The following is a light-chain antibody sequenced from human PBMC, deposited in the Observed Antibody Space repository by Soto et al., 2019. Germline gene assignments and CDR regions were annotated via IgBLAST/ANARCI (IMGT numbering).Light chain of an antibody. V-gene: IGKV3-11*01. CDR2: DAS. CDR1: QSVSSY. CDR3: QQRST. J-gene: IGKJ5*01. Sequence: EIVLTQSPAPLSLSPGERATLSCRASQSVSSYLAWYQQKPGKAPRLLIYDASNRATGIPARFSGSGSGTDFTLTISSLEPEDFAVYYCQQRSTFGQGTRLEIK.